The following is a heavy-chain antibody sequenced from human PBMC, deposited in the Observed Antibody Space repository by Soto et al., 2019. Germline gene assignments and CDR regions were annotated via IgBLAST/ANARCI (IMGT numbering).Heavy chain of an antibody. CDR2: IIPIFGTA. J-gene: IGHJ4*02. CDR1: GGTFSSYA. Sequence: SVKVSCKASGGTFSSYAISWVRQAPGQGLEWMGGIIPIFGTANYAQKFQGRVTITADESTSTAYMELSSLRSEDTAVYYCAIAERGYCSSTSCYADYWGQGTLVTVSS. V-gene: IGHV1-69*13. D-gene: IGHD2-2*03. CDR3: AIAERGYCSSTSCYADY.